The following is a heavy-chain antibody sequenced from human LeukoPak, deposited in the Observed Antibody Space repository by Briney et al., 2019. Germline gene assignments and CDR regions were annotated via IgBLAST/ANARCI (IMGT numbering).Heavy chain of an antibody. J-gene: IGHJ2*01. V-gene: IGHV6-1*01. CDR3: ARSDESTAAAGWYFDL. Sequence: SQTLSLTCAISGDSVSSNNAVWAWIRQSPSTGLGWLGRTYYRSQWYSDYAGSVRSRININPDTSKNQFSLQLSSVTAADTAVYYCARSDESTAAAGWYFDLWGRGTLVTVSS. D-gene: IGHD6-13*01. CDR2: TYYRSQWYS. CDR1: GDSVSSNNAV.